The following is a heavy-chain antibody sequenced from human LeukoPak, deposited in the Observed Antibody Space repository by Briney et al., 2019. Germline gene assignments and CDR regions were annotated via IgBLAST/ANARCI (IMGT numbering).Heavy chain of an antibody. Sequence: PGGSLRLSCAASGFAFSSYAMNWVRQAPGKGPEWVSGISGSGSSIDYADSVKGRFTISRDNSKNTVDLQMNSLRVEGTAVYYCAKDNHHGSTYYFDYWGQGTLVTVSS. CDR3: AKDNHHGSTYYFDY. V-gene: IGHV3-23*01. J-gene: IGHJ4*02. CDR2: ISGSGSSI. CDR1: GFAFSSYA. D-gene: IGHD2-15*01.